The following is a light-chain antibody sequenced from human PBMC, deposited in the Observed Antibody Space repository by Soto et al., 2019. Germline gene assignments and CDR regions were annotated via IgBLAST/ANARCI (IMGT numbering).Light chain of an antibody. CDR3: QQVNGYPRDIT. CDR2: AAS. J-gene: IGKJ4*01. V-gene: IGKV1D-16*01. CDR1: QDISSW. Sequence: DIQMTQSPSSLSASVGDRVTITCRASQDISSWLAWYQQKPGKAPKLLIYAASTLQSGVPSRFSGSGSGTDFTLTISSLQPEDFATYYCQQVNGYPRDITFGGGTKVDIK.